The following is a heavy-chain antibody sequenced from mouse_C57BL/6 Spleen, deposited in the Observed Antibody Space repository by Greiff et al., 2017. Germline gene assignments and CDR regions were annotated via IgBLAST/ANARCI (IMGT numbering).Heavy chain of an antibody. Sequence: EVKLVESGGGLVKPGGSLKLSCAASGFTFSDYGMHWVRQAPEKGLEWVAYISSGSSTIYYADTVKGRFTISRDNAKNTLFLQMTSLRSEDTAMYYCARPSNYYGSSLDVWGTGTTVTVSS. V-gene: IGHV5-17*01. CDR2: ISSGSSTI. D-gene: IGHD1-1*01. CDR3: ARPSNYYGSSLDV. CDR1: GFTFSDYG. J-gene: IGHJ1*03.